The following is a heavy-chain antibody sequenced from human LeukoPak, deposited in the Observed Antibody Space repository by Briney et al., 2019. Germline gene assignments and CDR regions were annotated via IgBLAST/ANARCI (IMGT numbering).Heavy chain of an antibody. Sequence: ASVKVSCKASGYTFTSYAMNWVRQAPGQGLEWMGWINTNTGNPTYAQGFTGRFVFSLDTSVSTAYLQISSLKAEDTAVYCCARVLPSTYCGGDCYSLYFDYWGQGTLVTVSS. V-gene: IGHV7-4-1*02. CDR1: GYTFTSYA. J-gene: IGHJ4*02. D-gene: IGHD2-21*02. CDR3: ARVLPSTYCGGDCYSLYFDY. CDR2: INTNTGNP.